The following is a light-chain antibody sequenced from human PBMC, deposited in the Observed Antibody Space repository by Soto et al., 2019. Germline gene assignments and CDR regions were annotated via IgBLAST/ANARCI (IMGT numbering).Light chain of an antibody. CDR2: TAS. Sequence: DIQMTQSPSSLSASVGDRVSITCRASQDIGNYLAWFQQKPGRVPKLLIHTASSLQSGVPSRFSGSGSGSDFTLTISSLQPEDVATYFCQKYDSAPQTFDQGTKVEIK. J-gene: IGKJ1*01. CDR1: QDIGNY. CDR3: QKYDSAPQT. V-gene: IGKV1-27*01.